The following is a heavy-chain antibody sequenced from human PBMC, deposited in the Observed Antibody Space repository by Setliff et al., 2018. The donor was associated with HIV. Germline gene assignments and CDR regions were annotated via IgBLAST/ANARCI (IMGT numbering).Heavy chain of an antibody. Sequence: GESLKISCKASGYNFTNYWIDWVRQMPGKGLEWMGVIYPGDSDTRYSPSFQGQVTISADKSISTAYLQWSSLKASDTAMYYCARPATYGTLDAFDIWGQGTMVTVSS. CDR3: ARPATYGTLDAFDI. V-gene: IGHV5-51*01. CDR2: IYPGDSDT. CDR1: GYNFTNYW. J-gene: IGHJ3*02. D-gene: IGHD3-10*01.